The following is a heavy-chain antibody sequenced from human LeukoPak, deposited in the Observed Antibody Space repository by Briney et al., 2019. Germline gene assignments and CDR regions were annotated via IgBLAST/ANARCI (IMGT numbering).Heavy chain of an antibody. CDR2: IYTGGRT. Sequence: GGSLRLSCAASGFAVSSNNNYMSWVRQAPGKGPEWVSVIYTGGRTDYADFVKGRFTISRDNSKNTLYLQMNSLRAEDTAVYYCARSRDSSGWYPFQHWGQGTLVTVSS. J-gene: IGHJ1*01. CDR3: ARSRDSSGWYPFQH. CDR1: GFAVSSNNNY. V-gene: IGHV3-53*01. D-gene: IGHD6-19*01.